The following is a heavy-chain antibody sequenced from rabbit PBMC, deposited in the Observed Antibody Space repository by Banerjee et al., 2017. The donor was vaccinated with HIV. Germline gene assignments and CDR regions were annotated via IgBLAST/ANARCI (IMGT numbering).Heavy chain of an antibody. D-gene: IGHD4-1*01. J-gene: IGHJ4*01. CDR2: IGTGSGNT. CDR3: ARDLAGVIGWNFKL. Sequence: QEQLEESGGDLVKPEGSLTLTCTASGFSFSSNAMCWVRQAPGKGLEWIGCIGTGSGNTYYASWAKGRFTISKTSSTTVTLQMTSLTAADTATYFCARDLAGVIGWNFKLWGPGTLVTVS. V-gene: IGHV1S45*01. CDR1: GFSFSSNA.